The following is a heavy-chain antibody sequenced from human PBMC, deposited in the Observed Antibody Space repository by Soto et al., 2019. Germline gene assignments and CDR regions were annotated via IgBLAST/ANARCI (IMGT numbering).Heavy chain of an antibody. J-gene: IGHJ6*02. CDR2: IRSKAYGGTT. D-gene: IGHD5-12*01. CDR1: GFTFRDYA. Sequence: PGGSLRLSCTASGFTFRDYAMSWVRQAPGKGLEWVGFIRSKAYGGTTEYAASVKGRFIISRDDPKSIAYLQMNSLKTEDTAVYYCTRGILGGYGGGYYYYGMDVWGQGTTVTVSS. V-gene: IGHV3-49*04. CDR3: TRGILGGYGGGYYYYGMDV.